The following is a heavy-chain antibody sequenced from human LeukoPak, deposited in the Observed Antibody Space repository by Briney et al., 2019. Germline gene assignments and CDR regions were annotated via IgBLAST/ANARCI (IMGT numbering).Heavy chain of an antibody. D-gene: IGHD3-10*01. CDR1: GYTFTGYY. Sequence: GASVKVSCKASGYTFTGYYMHWVRQAPGQGLEWMGWINPNSGGTNYAQKFQGRVTMTRDTSISTAYMELRSLRSDDTAVYYCARTVFGELSYYYYMDVWGKGTTVTVSS. J-gene: IGHJ6*03. V-gene: IGHV1-2*02. CDR3: ARTVFGELSYYYYMDV. CDR2: INPNSGGT.